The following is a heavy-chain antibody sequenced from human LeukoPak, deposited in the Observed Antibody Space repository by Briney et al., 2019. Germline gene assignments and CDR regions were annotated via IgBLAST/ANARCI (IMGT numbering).Heavy chain of an antibody. CDR2: IYTSGST. CDR3: ARGYCSGTSCYRDWFDP. D-gene: IGHD2-2*02. V-gene: IGHV4-4*09. CDR1: GGSISSYY. J-gene: IGHJ5*02. Sequence: PSETLSLTCTVSGGSISSYYWSWIRQPPGKGLEWIGYIYTSGSTNYNPSLKSRVTISVDTSKNQFSLKLSSVTAADTAVYYCARGYCSGTSCYRDWFDPWGQGTLVTVSS.